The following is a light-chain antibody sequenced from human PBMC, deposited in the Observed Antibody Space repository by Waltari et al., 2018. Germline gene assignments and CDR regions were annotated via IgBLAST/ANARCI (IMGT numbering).Light chain of an antibody. CDR1: QSVSRA. V-gene: IGKV3-20*01. J-gene: IGKJ1*01. CDR3: QHYVRLPAT. CDR2: GAS. Sequence: EIVLTQSPGSLSSSPGERVTLSCRASQSVSRALAWYQQKPGQAPRLRIFGASNRATGIPDWCSGSGSETDFSLTISRLEPEDFAVYYCQHYVRLPATFGRGTKVEIK.